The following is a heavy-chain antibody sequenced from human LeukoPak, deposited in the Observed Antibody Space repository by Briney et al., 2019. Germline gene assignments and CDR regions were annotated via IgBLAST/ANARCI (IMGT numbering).Heavy chain of an antibody. V-gene: IGHV4-39*07. CDR3: ARDRPDYYYGMDV. J-gene: IGHJ6*02. Sequence: PSETLSLTCTVSGGSVSSGSYYWSWIRRPPGKGLEWIGEINHSGSTNYNPSLKSRVTISVDTSKNQFSLKLSSVTAADTAVYYCARDRPDYYYGMDVWGQGTTVTVSS. CDR2: INHSGST. CDR1: GGSVSSGSYY.